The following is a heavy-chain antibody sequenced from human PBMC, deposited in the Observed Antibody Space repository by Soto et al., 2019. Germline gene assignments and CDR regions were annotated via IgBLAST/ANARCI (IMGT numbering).Heavy chain of an antibody. Sequence: EVQLVESGGGLVNPGGSLGLSCTASGFTFSNVGMHWVRQAAGKGLEWVGGIKSKTDGGTTDYPATVKGRFTISRYDSKNTLYLQMHSLRTEDTAVYYCVTVAYYERSGGQGTLVTVSS. CDR2: IKSKTDGGTT. CDR3: VTVAYYERS. CDR1: GFTFSNVG. J-gene: IGHJ4*02. D-gene: IGHD3-3*01. V-gene: IGHV3-15*07.